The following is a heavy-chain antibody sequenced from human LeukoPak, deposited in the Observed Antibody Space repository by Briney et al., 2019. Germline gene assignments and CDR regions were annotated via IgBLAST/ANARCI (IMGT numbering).Heavy chain of an antibody. CDR1: GYTFTSYD. J-gene: IGHJ3*02. CDR3: ARLPLWGDAFDI. V-gene: IGHV1-2*02. Sequence: ASVKVSCKASGYTFTSYDINWVRQATGQGLEWMGWMNPNSGGTNYAQKFQGRVTMTRDTSISTAYMELSRLRSDDTAVYYCARLPLWGDAFDIWGQGTMVTVSS. CDR2: MNPNSGGT. D-gene: IGHD2-21*01.